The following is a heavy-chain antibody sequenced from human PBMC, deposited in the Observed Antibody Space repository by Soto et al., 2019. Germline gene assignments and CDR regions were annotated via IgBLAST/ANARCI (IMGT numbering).Heavy chain of an antibody. CDR1: GGSISSSNW. CDR2: IYHSGST. J-gene: IGHJ3*02. Sequence: QVQLQESGPGLVKPSGTLSLTCAVSGGSISSSNWWSWVRQPPGKGLEWIGEIYHSGSTNYNPSLKSRVTIPVDKSKNQFSLKLSSVTAADTAVYYCARGDFGVVIRSVSDAFDIWGQGTMVTVSS. D-gene: IGHD3-3*01. V-gene: IGHV4-4*02. CDR3: ARGDFGVVIRSVSDAFDI.